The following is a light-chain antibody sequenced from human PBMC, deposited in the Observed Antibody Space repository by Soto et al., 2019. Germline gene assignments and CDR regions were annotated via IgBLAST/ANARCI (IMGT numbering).Light chain of an antibody. CDR1: QSVSNN. CDR3: QQYNDWWT. V-gene: IGKV3-15*01. CDR2: GAS. J-gene: IGKJ1*01. Sequence: EIVMTQSPATMSLSPWDSATLSCRSSQSVSNNLTWYQQKPGQPPRLLIYGASTRATGVPGRFSGSGSGTEFTLTISSLQSEDFAVYYCQQYNDWWTFGQGTKVDIK.